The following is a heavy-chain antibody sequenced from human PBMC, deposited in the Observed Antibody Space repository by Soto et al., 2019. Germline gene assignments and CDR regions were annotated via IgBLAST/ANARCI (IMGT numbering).Heavy chain of an antibody. V-gene: IGHV3-11*01. CDR1: GFTFSNYY. Sequence: VGSLRLSCAASGFTFSNYYMTWIRQAPGKGLECLSYISSREVTVYYADSVKGRFTISRDNTKNSLYLQMTTLRDEDTAVYYCARVSASGWHVNGRDYFDSWGQGTLVTVSS. J-gene: IGHJ4*02. CDR2: ISSREVTV. CDR3: ARVSASGWHVNGRDYFDS. D-gene: IGHD6-19*01.